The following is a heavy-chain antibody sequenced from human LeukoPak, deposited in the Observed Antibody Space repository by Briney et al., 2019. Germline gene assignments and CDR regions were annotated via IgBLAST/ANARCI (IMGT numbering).Heavy chain of an antibody. CDR1: GYTFSSHY. CDR3: ARVVNYFDYVTNRFDY. D-gene: IGHD4-17*01. Sequence: GASVKVSCKASGYTFSSHYINWGRQATGQGLEWMGWMNPNSGNTGYAQKFQGRVTTTTNTSISTAYMELTSLRSEDTAVYYCARVVNYFDYVTNRFDYWGQGTLVTVSS. J-gene: IGHJ4*02. V-gene: IGHV1-8*01. CDR2: MNPNSGNT.